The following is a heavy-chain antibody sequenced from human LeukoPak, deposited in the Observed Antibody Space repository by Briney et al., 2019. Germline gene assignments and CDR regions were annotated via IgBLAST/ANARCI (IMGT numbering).Heavy chain of an antibody. CDR3: TTEASYYYGSGSYYPDFDY. D-gene: IGHD3-10*01. Sequence: GGSLRLSCAASGFTFSNAWMSWVRQAPGKGLEWVGRIKSKTDGGTTDYAAPVKGRFTISRDETKNTLYLQMNSLKTEDTAVYYCTTEASYYYGSGSYYPDFDYWGQGTLVTVSS. V-gene: IGHV3-15*01. J-gene: IGHJ4*02. CDR2: IKSKTDGGTT. CDR1: GFTFSNAW.